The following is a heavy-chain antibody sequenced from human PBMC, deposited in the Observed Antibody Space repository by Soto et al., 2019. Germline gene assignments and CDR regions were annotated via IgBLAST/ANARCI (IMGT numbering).Heavy chain of an antibody. J-gene: IGHJ4*02. CDR1: GGSISSGDYY. V-gene: IGHV4-30-4*01. Sequence: SETLSLTCTVSGGSISSGDYYWSWVRQPPGKALEWIGYIYYNGNTYYNPSLKSRVTISVDTSKKQFSLKLTSVTAADTAVYYCASYSNVFDYWGQGALVTVSS. D-gene: IGHD2-21*01. CDR2: IYYNGNT. CDR3: ASYSNVFDY.